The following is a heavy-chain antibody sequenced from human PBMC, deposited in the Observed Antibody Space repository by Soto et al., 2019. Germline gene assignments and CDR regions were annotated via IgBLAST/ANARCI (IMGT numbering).Heavy chain of an antibody. Sequence: QVQLVQSGAAVKKPGASVKVSGQASGYTFTSYGISWVRQAPGQGLEGMGWISVYNGDTNYAQKLQGRVTMTTDTSTSTAYMELRSLRSDDTAVYYCARDSTEELERGLLWWPNWGQGTLVTVSS. CDR1: GYTFTSYG. V-gene: IGHV1-18*01. D-gene: IGHD2-21*01. CDR3: ARDSTEELERGLLWWPN. CDR2: ISVYNGDT. J-gene: IGHJ4*02.